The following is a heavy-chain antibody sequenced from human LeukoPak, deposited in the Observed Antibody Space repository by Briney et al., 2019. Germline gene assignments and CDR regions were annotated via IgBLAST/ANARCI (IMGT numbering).Heavy chain of an antibody. Sequence: GGSLRLSCAASGFTFSSYSMNWVRQAPGKGLEWVSSISSSSSYIYYADSVKGRFTISRDNAKNSLYLQMNSLRDEDTAVYYCAREMTGPAVIDYWGQGTLVTVSS. CDR2: ISSSSSYI. J-gene: IGHJ4*02. CDR3: AREMTGPAVIDY. D-gene: IGHD2-21*01. V-gene: IGHV3-21*01. CDR1: GFTFSSYS.